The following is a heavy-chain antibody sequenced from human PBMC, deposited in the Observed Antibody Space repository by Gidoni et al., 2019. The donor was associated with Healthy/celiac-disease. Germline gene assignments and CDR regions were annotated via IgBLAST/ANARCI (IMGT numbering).Heavy chain of an antibody. CDR3: ARGSYDSSGYYFLDY. J-gene: IGHJ4*02. CDR2: IIPIFGTA. V-gene: IGHV1-69*01. CDR1: GGTFSSYA. D-gene: IGHD3-22*01. Sequence: QVQLLQSGAEVKKPGSSVKVSCHASGGTFSSYAISWVRQAPGQGLEWMGGIIPIFGTANYAQKFQGRVTITADESTSTAYMELSSLRSEDTAVYYCARGSYDSSGYYFLDYWGQGTLVTVSS.